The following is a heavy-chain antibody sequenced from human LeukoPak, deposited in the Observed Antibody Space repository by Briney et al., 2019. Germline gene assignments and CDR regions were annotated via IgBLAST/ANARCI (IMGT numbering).Heavy chain of an antibody. CDR2: IKQDASEK. J-gene: IGHJ4*02. Sequence: PGGSLRLSCAASGFTFRYYWMAWVRQAPGKGLGWVANIKQDASEKYYVDSVRGRFTITRGNAKNSVYLQMNSLRAEDTALYYCARDTGDNFDYGGRGTLVTVFS. CDR1: GFTFRYYW. D-gene: IGHD2-21*02. CDR3: ARDTGDNFDY. V-gene: IGHV3-7*01.